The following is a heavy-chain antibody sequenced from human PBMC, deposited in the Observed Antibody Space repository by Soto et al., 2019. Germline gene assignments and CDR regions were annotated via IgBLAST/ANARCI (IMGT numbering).Heavy chain of an antibody. CDR3: ARGGDSSGYYYASDY. CDR2: IYSGGSS. V-gene: IGHV4-4*07. CDR1: GGSISSYY. D-gene: IGHD3-22*01. Sequence: SETLSLTCTVSGGSISSYYWSWIRQPAGKGLGWIGHIYSGGSSDYNPSLKSRVTMSVDTSKNQFSLKVRSVTAADTAVYYCARGGDSSGYYYASDYWSQGTLVTVSS. J-gene: IGHJ4*02.